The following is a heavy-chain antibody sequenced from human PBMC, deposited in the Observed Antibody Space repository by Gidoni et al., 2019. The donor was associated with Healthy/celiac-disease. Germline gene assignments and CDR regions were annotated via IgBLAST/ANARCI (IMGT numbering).Heavy chain of an antibody. CDR3: AKGGRGYPYDFWSGYYDY. CDR1: GFTFDDYT. V-gene: IGHV3-43*01. CDR2: ISWDGGST. J-gene: IGHJ4*02. Sequence: EVQLVESGGVVVQPGGSLRLSCAASGFTFDDYTMHWVRQAPGKGLEWVSLISWDGGSTYYADSVKGRFTISRDNSKNSLYLQMNSLRTEDTALYYCAKGGRGYPYDFWSGYYDYWGQGTLVTVSS. D-gene: IGHD3-3*01.